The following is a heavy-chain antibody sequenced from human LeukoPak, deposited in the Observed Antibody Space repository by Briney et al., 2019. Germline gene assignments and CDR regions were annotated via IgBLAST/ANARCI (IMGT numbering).Heavy chain of an antibody. V-gene: IGHV3-74*01. D-gene: IGHD2-21*02. CDR2: IFTDGSTT. Sequence: PGGSLRLSCVASEFNFFSYGMQWVRQAPGKGLVRVSRIFTDGSTTSYADSVKGRFTISRDNAKNTLYLQMNSLRAEDTAVYYCARELPREVTLDYWGQGTLVTVSP. CDR1: EFNFFSYG. J-gene: IGHJ4*01. CDR3: ARELPREVTLDY.